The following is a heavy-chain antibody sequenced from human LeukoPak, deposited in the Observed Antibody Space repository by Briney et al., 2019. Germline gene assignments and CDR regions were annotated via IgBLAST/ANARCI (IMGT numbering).Heavy chain of an antibody. CDR3: ARTSITMVSST. V-gene: IGHV1-18*04. CDR2: ISGNNGDT. Sequence: EASVKVSCKTSGYTFTSYGITWVRQAPGQGLEWLGWISGNNGDTSYAYNVDGRVTMTTDTSTSTGYMELRSLRSDDTAVYYCARTSITMVSSTWGQGTLVIVSS. D-gene: IGHD3-10*01. J-gene: IGHJ4*02. CDR1: GYTFTSYG.